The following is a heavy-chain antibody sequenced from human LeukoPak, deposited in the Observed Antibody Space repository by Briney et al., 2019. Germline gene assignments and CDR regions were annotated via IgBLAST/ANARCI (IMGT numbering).Heavy chain of an antibody. J-gene: IGHJ4*02. CDR1: GYTFTGYY. V-gene: IGHV1-2*02. CDR3: ASVYDFLRGDY. D-gene: IGHD3/OR15-3a*01. Sequence: ASVKVSCKASGYTFTGYYMHWVRQAPGQGLEWMGWINPNGGGTNYAQKFQGRVTMTRDTSISTAYMELSRLRAEDTAVYYCASVYDFLRGDYWGQGTLVTVSS. CDR2: INPNGGGT.